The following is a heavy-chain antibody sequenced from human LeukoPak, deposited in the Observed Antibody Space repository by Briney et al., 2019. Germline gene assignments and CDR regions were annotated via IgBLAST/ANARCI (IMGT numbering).Heavy chain of an antibody. Sequence: PSETLSLTCTVSGGSISSNHWSWIRQPPGKGLEWIGYISYSGSTNYNPSLESRVTISEDTSKNHFSLKLSSVTAADTAVYYCARLPQNYGGNARFDSWGQGTLVTVSS. V-gene: IGHV4-59*01. CDR3: ARLPQNYGGNARFDS. CDR2: ISYSGST. J-gene: IGHJ4*02. D-gene: IGHD4-23*01. CDR1: GGSISSNH.